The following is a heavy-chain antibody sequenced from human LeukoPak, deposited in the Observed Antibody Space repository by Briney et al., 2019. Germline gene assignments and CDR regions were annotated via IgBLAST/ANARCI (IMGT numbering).Heavy chain of an antibody. J-gene: IGHJ4*02. CDR3: AKTVITMVRGVIPYFDY. V-gene: IGHV3-30*18. Sequence: GGSLRLSCAVSGFTFSSYGMHWVRQAPGKGLEWVAVISYDGSNKYYADSVKGRFTISRDNSKNTLYLQMNSLRAEDTAVYYCAKTVITMVRGVIPYFDYWGQGTLVTVSS. D-gene: IGHD3-10*01. CDR1: GFTFSSYG. CDR2: ISYDGSNK.